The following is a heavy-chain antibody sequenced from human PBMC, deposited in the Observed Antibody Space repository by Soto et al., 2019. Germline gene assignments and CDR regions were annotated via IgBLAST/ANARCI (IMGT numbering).Heavy chain of an antibody. D-gene: IGHD4-17*01. CDR3: ARDVSSDTTGFRGYDV. J-gene: IGHJ4*02. V-gene: IGHV1-69*01. CDR1: GGTVSSYA. Sequence: QLHLVQSGAEVKKAGSSVKVSCKASGGTVSSYAITWVRQAPGKVLEWMGVFIPIFVSAHYAPKFQGRITITADESTSTAYMELSGLTSEDTAIYYCARDVSSDTTGFRGYDVWGQGTQVTVSS. CDR2: FIPIFVSA.